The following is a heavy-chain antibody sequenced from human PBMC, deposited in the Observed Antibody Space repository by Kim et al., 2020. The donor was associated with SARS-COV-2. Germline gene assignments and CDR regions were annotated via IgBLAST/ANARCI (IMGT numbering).Heavy chain of an antibody. V-gene: IGHV3-43*02. J-gene: IGHJ6*02. D-gene: IGHD3-10*01. CDR2: ISGDGGST. Sequence: GGSLRLSCAASGFTFDDYAMHWVRQAPGKGLEWVSLISGDGGSTYYADSVKGRFTISRDNSKNSLYLQMNSLRTEDTALYYCAKDTRGGFGELPGGMDVWGQGTTVTVSS. CDR3: AKDTRGGFGELPGGMDV. CDR1: GFTFDDYA.